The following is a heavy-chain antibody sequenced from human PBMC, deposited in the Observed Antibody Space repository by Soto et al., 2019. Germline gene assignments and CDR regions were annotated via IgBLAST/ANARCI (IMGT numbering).Heavy chain of an antibody. Sequence: QVQLQESGPGLVKPSETLSLTCTVSGGSISSYYWSWIRQPPGKGLEWIGYIYYSGSTNYNPSLKSRVTMSVDTSKNQFSLKLSSVTAADTAVYYCARGLGGSLDYWGQGTLVTVSS. V-gene: IGHV4-59*01. CDR3: ARGLGGSLDY. D-gene: IGHD1-26*01. CDR1: GGSISSYY. J-gene: IGHJ4*02. CDR2: IYYSGST.